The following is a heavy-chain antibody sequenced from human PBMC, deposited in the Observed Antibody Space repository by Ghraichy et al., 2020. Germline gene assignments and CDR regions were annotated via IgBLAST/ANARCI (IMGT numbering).Heavy chain of an antibody. V-gene: IGHV4-31*03. CDR3: ARATGYTTRSYGGYFDY. CDR1: GGSISTGGYY. Sequence: SETLSLTCTVSGGSISTGGYYWSWIRQHPGRGLEYIGYIYYSGTTYYNPSLKSRVTMSVDTSKNQFSLNLNSVTAADTAVYYCARATGYTTRSYGGYFDYWGQGTLVTVSS. CDR2: IYYSGTT. D-gene: IGHD2-2*02. J-gene: IGHJ4*02.